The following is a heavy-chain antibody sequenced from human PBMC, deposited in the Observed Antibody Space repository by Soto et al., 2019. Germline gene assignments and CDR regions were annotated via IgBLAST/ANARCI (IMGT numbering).Heavy chain of an antibody. V-gene: IGHV4-31*03. CDR2: IYYSGST. CDR3: ARDSGIGAVFDY. D-gene: IGHD6-25*01. J-gene: IGHJ4*02. CDR1: GGSISSGGYY. Sequence: PSETLSLTCTVSGGSISSGGYYWSWIRQHPGKGLEWIGYIYYSGSTYYNPSLKSRVTISVDTSKNQFSLKLSSVTAADTAVYYCARDSGIGAVFDYWGQGTLVTVSS.